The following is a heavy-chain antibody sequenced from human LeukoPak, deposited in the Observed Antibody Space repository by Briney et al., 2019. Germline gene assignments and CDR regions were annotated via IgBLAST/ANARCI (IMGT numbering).Heavy chain of an antibody. CDR1: GFTFSSYA. V-gene: IGHV3-30-3*01. J-gene: IGHJ4*02. Sequence: PGGSLRLSCAASGFTFSSYAMHWVRQAPGKGLEWVAVISYDGSNKYYADSVKGRFTISRDNSKNTLYLQMNSLRAEDTAVYYCARDSTGQWLAYDYWGQGTLVTVSS. D-gene: IGHD6-19*01. CDR2: ISYDGSNK. CDR3: ARDSTGQWLAYDY.